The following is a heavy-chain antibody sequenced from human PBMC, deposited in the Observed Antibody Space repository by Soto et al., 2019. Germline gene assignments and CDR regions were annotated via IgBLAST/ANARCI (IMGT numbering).Heavy chain of an antibody. D-gene: IGHD5-12*01. V-gene: IGHV4-59*08. CDR2: IYYAGST. CDR3: ARRIVATETFXY. CDR1: GGSMISYY. J-gene: IGHJ4*02. Sequence: SETLSLTCTVPGGSMISYYWSWIRQPPGRGLEWIGFIYYAGSTKYNPSLNSRVTISVDTSKNQFSLTVTSVTAADTAVYYCARRIVATETFXYWGQGTLVXVSS.